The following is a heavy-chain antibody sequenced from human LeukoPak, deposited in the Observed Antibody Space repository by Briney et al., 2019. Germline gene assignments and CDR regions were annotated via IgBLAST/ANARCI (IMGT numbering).Heavy chain of an antibody. CDR3: AREAGRSSWFDP. D-gene: IGHD6-13*01. V-gene: IGHV1-2*02. CDR1: GYTFTGYY. J-gene: IGHJ5*02. CDR2: INPNSGGT. Sequence: ASVKVSCKASGYTFTGYYMHWVRQAPGQGLEWMGWINPNSGGTNYAQKFQGRVTMTRDTSTSTAYMELSRLRSDDTAVYYCAREAGRSSWFDPWGQGTLVTVSS.